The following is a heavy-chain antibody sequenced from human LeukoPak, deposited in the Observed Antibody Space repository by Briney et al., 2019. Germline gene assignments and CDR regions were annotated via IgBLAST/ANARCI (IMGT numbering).Heavy chain of an antibody. CDR2: IRSKAYGGTT. CDR3: TRDRAAAGCDY. D-gene: IGHD6-13*01. Sequence: GGSLRLSCTASGFTFGDYAMSWFRQAPGKGLEWVGFIRSKAYGGTTEYAASVKGRFTISRDDSKSIAYLQMNSLKTEDTAVYYCTRDRAAAGCDYWGQGTLVTVSS. CDR1: GFTFGDYA. V-gene: IGHV3-49*03. J-gene: IGHJ4*02.